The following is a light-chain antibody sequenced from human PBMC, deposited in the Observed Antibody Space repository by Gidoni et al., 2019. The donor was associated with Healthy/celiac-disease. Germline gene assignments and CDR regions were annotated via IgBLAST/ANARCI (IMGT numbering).Light chain of an antibody. CDR3: QQRSNWPT. J-gene: IGKJ1*01. CDR2: DAS. V-gene: IGKV3-11*01. CDR1: QSVSSY. Sequence: ELVLTQSPATLSLSPGERATLPCRASQSVSSYLAWYQQKPGQAPRLLIYDASNRATGIPARFSGSGSGTDFTLTISSLEPEEFAVYYCQQRSNWPTFGQGTKVEIK.